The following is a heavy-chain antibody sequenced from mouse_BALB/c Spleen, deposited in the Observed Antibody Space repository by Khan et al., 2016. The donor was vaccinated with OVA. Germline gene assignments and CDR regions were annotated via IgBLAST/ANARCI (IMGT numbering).Heavy chain of an antibody. CDR2: ISYSGVT. J-gene: IGHJ2*01. CDR3: ARGNYYGYYFDY. D-gene: IGHD1-1*01. CDR1: GYSITSGYA. V-gene: IGHV3-2*02. Sequence: EVELVESGPGLVKPSQSLSLTCTVTGYSITSGYAWNWIRQFPGNKLEWMGYISYSGVTSYTPSLKSRISITRDTSKNQFFLQLNSVTTEDTATYYCARGNYYGYYFDYWGQGTTLPVSP.